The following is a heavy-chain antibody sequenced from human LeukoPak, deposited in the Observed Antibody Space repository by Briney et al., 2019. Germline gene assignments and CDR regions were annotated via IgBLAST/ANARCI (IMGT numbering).Heavy chain of an antibody. V-gene: IGHV3-48*03. J-gene: IGHJ6*04. CDR2: ISSSGSTI. CDR3: AELGITMIGGV. D-gene: IGHD3-10*02. CDR1: GFTFDDYG. Sequence: GGSLRLSCAASGFTFDDYGMNWVRQAPGKGLVWVSYISSSGSTIYYADSVKGRFTISRDNAKNSLYLQMNSLRAEDTAVYYCAELGITMIGGVWGKGTTVTISS.